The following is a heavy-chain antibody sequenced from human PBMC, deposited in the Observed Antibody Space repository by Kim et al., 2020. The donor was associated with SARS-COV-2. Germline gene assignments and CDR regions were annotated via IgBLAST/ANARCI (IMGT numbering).Heavy chain of an antibody. CDR1: GFTFSSYG. D-gene: IGHD3-3*01. CDR2: ISYDGSNK. CDR3: AKGDFWSGNYYYGMDV. J-gene: IGHJ6*02. Sequence: GGSLRLSCAASGFTFSSYGMHWVRQAPGKGLEWVAVISYDGSNKYYADSVKGRFTISRDNSKNTLYLQVNSLRAEDTAGYYCAKGDFWSGNYYYGMDVWGQGTPAPVSS. V-gene: IGHV3-30*18.